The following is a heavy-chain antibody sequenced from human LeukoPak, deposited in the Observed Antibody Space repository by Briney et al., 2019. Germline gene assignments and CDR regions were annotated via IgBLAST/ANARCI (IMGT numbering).Heavy chain of an antibody. V-gene: IGHV4-59*12. CDR1: GGSISTDY. Sequence: PSETLSLTCTVSGGSISTDYWSWIRQPPGKGLEWIGEIYHSGSTNYNPSLKSRVTISVDKSKNQFSLKLSSVTAADTAVYYCARSTVESEYWGQGTLVTVSS. J-gene: IGHJ4*02. CDR3: ARSTVESEY. D-gene: IGHD4-23*01. CDR2: IYHSGST.